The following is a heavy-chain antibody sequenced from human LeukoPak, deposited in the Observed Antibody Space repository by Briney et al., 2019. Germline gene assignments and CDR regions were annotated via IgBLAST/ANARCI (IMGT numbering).Heavy chain of an antibody. J-gene: IGHJ5*02. CDR2: INPSGGST. CDR3: ARAYLSWVQVKYNWFDP. Sequence: ASVKVSCKASGYTLTSYYMHWVRQAPGQGLEWMGIINPSGGSTSYAQKFQGRVTMTRDTSTSTVYMELSSLGSEDTAVYYCARAYLSWVQVKYNWFDPWGQGTLVTVSS. CDR1: GYTLTSYY. V-gene: IGHV1-46*01. D-gene: IGHD2-15*01.